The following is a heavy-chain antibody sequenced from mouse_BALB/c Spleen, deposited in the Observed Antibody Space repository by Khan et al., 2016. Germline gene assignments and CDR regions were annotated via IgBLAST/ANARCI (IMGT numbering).Heavy chain of an antibody. Sequence: EVQLQESGPGLVKPSQSLSLTCTVTGYSITSDYAWNWIRQFPGNKLEWMGYISYSGSTSYNPSLKSRISITRDTSKNQFVLQLNSVTTDDTATYYCAREAWPYAMDDWGQGTSVTVSS. CDR1: GYSITSDYA. V-gene: IGHV3-2*02. CDR2: ISYSGST. J-gene: IGHJ4*01. D-gene: IGHD3-2*02. CDR3: AREAWPYAMDD.